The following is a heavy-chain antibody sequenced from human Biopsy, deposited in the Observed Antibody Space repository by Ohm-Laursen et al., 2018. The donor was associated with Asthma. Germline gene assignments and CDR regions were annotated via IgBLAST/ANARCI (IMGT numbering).Heavy chain of an antibody. D-gene: IGHD3-9*01. CDR1: GYTFISFA. Sequence: ASVKVSCKASGYTFISFAIHWVRQAPGQRLEWMGWINTSNGDTKYSQKFQDRVTITRDTSASTAYMELRSLQSDDTATYYCARTYYDFLTGQVKDVFGVWGQGTMVTVSS. V-gene: IGHV1-3*04. J-gene: IGHJ3*01. CDR3: ARTYYDFLTGQVKDVFGV. CDR2: INTSNGDT.